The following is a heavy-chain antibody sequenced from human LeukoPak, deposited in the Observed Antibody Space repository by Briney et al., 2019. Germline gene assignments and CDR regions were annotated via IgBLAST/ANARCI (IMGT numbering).Heavy chain of an antibody. Sequence: GESLKISCKGSGYRFTTYWIGWVRQKPGKGLEWMGAVFPDDSDTRYSPSFQGQVTISADKSINTAYLQWSSLKASDTALYYCARGGGYFDYWGQGTLATVSS. CDR3: ARGGGYFDY. V-gene: IGHV5-51*01. D-gene: IGHD3-16*01. J-gene: IGHJ4*02. CDR1: GYRFTTYW. CDR2: VFPDDSDT.